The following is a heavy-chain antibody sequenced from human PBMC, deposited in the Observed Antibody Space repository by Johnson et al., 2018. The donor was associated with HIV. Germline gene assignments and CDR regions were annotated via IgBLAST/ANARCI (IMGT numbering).Heavy chain of an antibody. V-gene: IGHV3-66*02. CDR3: ARGHTWPKSGFDF. CDR1: GFTVRSNY. D-gene: IGHD3-3*01. J-gene: IGHJ3*01. Sequence: VQLVESGGGLVQPGGSLRLSCAASGFTVRSNYMSWVRQAPVKGLEWVSVIYSGGSTYYADSVKGRFSISRDNSKNTLYFQMNSLRVEDTAVYYCARGHTWPKSGFDFWGQGTMVTVSS. CDR2: IYSGGST.